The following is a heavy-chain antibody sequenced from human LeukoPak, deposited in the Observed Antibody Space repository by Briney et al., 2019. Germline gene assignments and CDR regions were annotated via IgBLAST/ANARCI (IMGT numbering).Heavy chain of an antibody. CDR1: GFTLSSYA. V-gene: IGHV4-38-2*01. Sequence: GSLRLSCAASGFTLSSYAMSWVRQPPGKGLEWIGSIYYSGSTYYNPSLKSRVTISVDTSKNQFSLKLSSVTAADTAVYYCARGDGLWWPSGFDPWGQGTLVTVSS. J-gene: IGHJ5*02. CDR3: ARGDGLWWPSGFDP. CDR2: IYYSGST. D-gene: IGHD2-21*01.